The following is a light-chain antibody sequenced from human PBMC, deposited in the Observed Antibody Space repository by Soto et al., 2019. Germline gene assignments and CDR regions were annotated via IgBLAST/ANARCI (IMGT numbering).Light chain of an antibody. V-gene: IGLV2-14*01. CDR2: EVS. Sequence: SVLSQPASVSGSPGQSITISCTGTSSDIGGFYYVSWYQHHPGKGPKLMIYEVSYRPSGISDRFSGSKSGNTASLTISGLQPEDDADYYCSSYTTNNTRVFGTGTKVTVL. CDR1: SSDIGGFYY. J-gene: IGLJ1*01. CDR3: SSYTTNNTRV.